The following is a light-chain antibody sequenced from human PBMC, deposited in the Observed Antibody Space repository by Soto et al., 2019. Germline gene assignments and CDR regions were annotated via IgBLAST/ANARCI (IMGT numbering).Light chain of an antibody. CDR3: QQYNTWPLYT. Sequence: QTLYTLSLTPRERATLSCRASQTVSSNYLAWFQQRPGQATRLLIYGASTRAAGIPDRFSGSGSGTEFTLTISSLQSEDFAVYYCQQYNTWPLYTFCQGSMVNIK. CDR2: GAS. J-gene: IGKJ2*01. V-gene: IGKV3D-15*01. CDR1: QTVSSN.